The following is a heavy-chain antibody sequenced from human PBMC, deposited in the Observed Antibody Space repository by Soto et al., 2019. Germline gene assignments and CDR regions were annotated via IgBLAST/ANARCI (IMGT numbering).Heavy chain of an antibody. CDR1: GFTFSSYA. J-gene: IGHJ6*02. CDR2: IGESGTPT. D-gene: IGHD2-2*01. V-gene: IGHV3-23*01. Sequence: EVQLLESGGGLVQPGGSRRLSCAASGFTFSSYAMKWVRQAPGKGLEWVSLIGESGTPTYYADSVKGRFTISRDNSGNTLFREMYSLIAEDTAVYYCARYIPGVRYYGMDVWGQGTTVTVSS. CDR3: ARYIPGVRYYGMDV.